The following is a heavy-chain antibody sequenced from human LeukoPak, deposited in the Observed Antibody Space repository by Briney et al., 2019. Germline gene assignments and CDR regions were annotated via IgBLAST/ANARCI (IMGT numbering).Heavy chain of an antibody. Sequence: GGSLRLSCAASGFTFSSYSMNWVRQAPGKGLEWVASISSNSIYIYYADSVQGRFTISRDNAKNSLNLQMNSLRVEDTAVYYCARWNNDWEFDYWGQGTLVSVSS. J-gene: IGHJ4*02. CDR1: GFTFSSYS. CDR3: ARWNNDWEFDY. CDR2: ISSNSIYI. V-gene: IGHV3-21*06. D-gene: IGHD1/OR15-1a*01.